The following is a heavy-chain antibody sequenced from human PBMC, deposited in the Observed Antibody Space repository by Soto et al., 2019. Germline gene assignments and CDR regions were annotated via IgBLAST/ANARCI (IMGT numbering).Heavy chain of an antibody. V-gene: IGHV3-30*18. Sequence: PGGSLRLSCAASGFTFSSYGMHWVRQAPGKGLEWVAVISYDGSNKYYADSVKGRFTISRDNSKNTLYLQMNSLRAEDTAVYYCAKTIGYSSSGYFQHWGQGTLVTVSS. J-gene: IGHJ1*01. D-gene: IGHD6-13*01. CDR2: ISYDGSNK. CDR3: AKTIGYSSSGYFQH. CDR1: GFTFSSYG.